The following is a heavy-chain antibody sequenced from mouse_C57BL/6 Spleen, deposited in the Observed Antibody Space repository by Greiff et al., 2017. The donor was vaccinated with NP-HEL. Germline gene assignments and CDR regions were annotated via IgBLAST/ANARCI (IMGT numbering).Heavy chain of an antibody. CDR1: GYTFTSYW. Sequence: VQLQQPGTELVKPGASVKLSCKASGYTFTSYWMHWVKQRPGQGLEWIGNINPSNGGTNYNEKFKSKATLTVYKSSSTAYMQLSSLTSEDAAVEYCARGRMDYYGSLFAYWGQGTLVTVSA. J-gene: IGHJ3*01. CDR3: ARGRMDYYGSLFAY. V-gene: IGHV1-53*01. D-gene: IGHD1-1*01. CDR2: INPSNGGT.